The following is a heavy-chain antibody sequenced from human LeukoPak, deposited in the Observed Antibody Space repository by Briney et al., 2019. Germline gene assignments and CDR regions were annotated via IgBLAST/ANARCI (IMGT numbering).Heavy chain of an antibody. Sequence: GGSLRLSCAASGLTVSSNSMSWVRQAPGKGLEWVSFIYSGGSTYYAGSVKGRFTISRDSSKNTLYLQMNSLRADDTAVYYCARRAGAYSHPYDYWGQGTLVTVSS. CDR1: GLTVSSNS. V-gene: IGHV3-53*01. CDR3: ARRAGAYSHPYDY. J-gene: IGHJ4*02. D-gene: IGHD4/OR15-4a*01. CDR2: IYSGGST.